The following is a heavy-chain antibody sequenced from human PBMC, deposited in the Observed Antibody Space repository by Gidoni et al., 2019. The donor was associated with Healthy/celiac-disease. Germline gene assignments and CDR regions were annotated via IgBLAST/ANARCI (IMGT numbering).Heavy chain of an antibody. J-gene: IGHJ5*02. D-gene: IGHD5-18*01. Sequence: QVQLVESGGGLVKPGGSLRLSCATSGFTFSDYYMSWIRQAPGKGLEWVSYISSSGSTIYYADSVKGRFTISRDNAKNSLYLQMNSLRAEDTAVYYCARATWIQLWSAYNWFDPGAREPWSPSPQ. CDR1: GFTFSDYY. CDR3: ARATWIQLWSAYNWFDP. V-gene: IGHV3-11*01. CDR2: ISSSGSTI.